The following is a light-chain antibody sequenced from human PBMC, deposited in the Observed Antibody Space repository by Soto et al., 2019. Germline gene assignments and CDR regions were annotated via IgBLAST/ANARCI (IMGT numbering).Light chain of an antibody. CDR3: QQYNNWPRT. Sequence: ELLMPQSPAPLSVSPGERATLACRASQSFSSNLAWYQQNPGKAHRLLIYGASTRATGIPARFSGSGSGTEFTLTISSLQSEAFAVYYGQQYNNWPRTFGQGTKVEIK. V-gene: IGKV3-15*01. CDR1: QSFSSN. J-gene: IGKJ1*01. CDR2: GAS.